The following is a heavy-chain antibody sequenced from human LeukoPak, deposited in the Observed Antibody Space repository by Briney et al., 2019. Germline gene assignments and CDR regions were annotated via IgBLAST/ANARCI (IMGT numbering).Heavy chain of an antibody. CDR1: GGSISSGDYY. CDR2: IYYSGST. V-gene: IGHV4-30-4*08. J-gene: IGHJ3*02. D-gene: IGHD1-26*01. CDR3: GGVGSSDAFDI. Sequence: SQTLSLTCTVSGGSISSGDYYWSWIRQPPGKGLEWIGYIYYSGSTYYNPSLKSRVTISVDTSQNQFSLKLSSVTAADTAVYYCGGVGSSDAFDIWGQGTMVTVSS.